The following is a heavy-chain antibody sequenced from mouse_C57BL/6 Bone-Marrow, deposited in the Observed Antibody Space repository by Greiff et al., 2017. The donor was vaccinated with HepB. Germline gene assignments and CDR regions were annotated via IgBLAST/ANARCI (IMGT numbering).Heavy chain of an antibody. J-gene: IGHJ3*01. CDR1: GYTFTSYW. V-gene: IGHV1-55*01. Sequence: VQLQQSGAELVKPGASVKMSCKASGYTFTSYWITWVKQRPGQGLEWIGDIYPGSGSTNYNEKFKSKATLTVDTSSSTAYMQLSSLTSEDSAVYYCARAIYDGYYEFAYWGQGTLVTVSA. CDR2: IYPGSGST. CDR3: ARAIYDGYYEFAY. D-gene: IGHD2-3*01.